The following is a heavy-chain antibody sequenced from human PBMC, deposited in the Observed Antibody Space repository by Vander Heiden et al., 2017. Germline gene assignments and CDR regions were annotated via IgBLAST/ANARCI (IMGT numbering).Heavy chain of an antibody. Sequence: QVQLVESGGGVVQPGRSLRLSCAASGFTFSNSGMHWGRQAPGKGLEWVAFISFDGSHKYYADSVKGRFTVSRDNSKNTLYLQMNSLKTEDTAIFYCAKDRSSYDFWSNYGHFYYGMDVWGRGTTVTVSS. D-gene: IGHD3-3*01. CDR1: GFTFSNSG. CDR3: AKDRSSYDFWSNYGHFYYGMDV. V-gene: IGHV3-30*18. CDR2: ISFDGSHK. J-gene: IGHJ6*02.